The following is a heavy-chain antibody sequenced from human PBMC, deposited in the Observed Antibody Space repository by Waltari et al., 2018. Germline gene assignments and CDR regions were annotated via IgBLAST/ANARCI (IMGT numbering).Heavy chain of an antibody. CDR1: GLTVGHYR. Sequence: QLLESGGGWRQAGGSLKLSCAAPGLTVGHYRLGWVRQAPGKGPEWVSGITSGGGDTYYTDSVRGRFTISRDNSKNTVYLQMNSLRHEDTAVYYCAKEIYRIGRPCFDYWGQGVRVTVSS. CDR2: ITSGGGDT. V-gene: IGHV3-23*01. CDR3: AKEIYRIGRPCFDY. D-gene: IGHD6-19*01. J-gene: IGHJ4*02.